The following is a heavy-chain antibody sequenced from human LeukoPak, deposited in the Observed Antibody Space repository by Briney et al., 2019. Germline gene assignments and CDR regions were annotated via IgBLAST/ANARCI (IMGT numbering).Heavy chain of an antibody. CDR3: ARRGSYSYYFDY. V-gene: IGHV1-46*01. J-gene: IGHJ4*02. CDR1: GYTFSSYY. CDR2: INPTGGST. D-gene: IGHD1-26*01. Sequence: VASVKVSCKASGYTFSSYYLHWVRQAPGLGLEWMGIINPTGGSTSYAQKFQGRVTMTRDTSTSTVYMELSSLRSEDTAVYYCARRGSYSYYFDYWGQGTLVTVSS.